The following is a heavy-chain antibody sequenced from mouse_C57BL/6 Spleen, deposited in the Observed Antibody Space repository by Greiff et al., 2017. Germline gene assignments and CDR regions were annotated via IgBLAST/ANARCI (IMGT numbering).Heavy chain of an antibody. V-gene: IGHV1-53*01. J-gene: IGHJ2*01. CDR3: ARMTTVVATRGKFDY. Sequence: QVQLQQPGTELVKPGASVKLSCKASGYTFTSYWMHWVKQRPGQGLEWIGNINPSNGGTNYDEKFKSKATLTVDKSSSTAYMQLSSLTSEDSAVYYCARMTTVVATRGKFDYWGQGTTLTVSS. CDR1: GYTFTSYW. D-gene: IGHD1-1*01. CDR2: INPSNGGT.